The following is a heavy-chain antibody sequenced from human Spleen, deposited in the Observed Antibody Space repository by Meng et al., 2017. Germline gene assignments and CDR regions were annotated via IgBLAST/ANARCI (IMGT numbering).Heavy chain of an antibody. J-gene: IGHJ2*01. CDR1: GFTFGDYT. CDR2: ISWNGGRV. V-gene: IGHV3-9*01. CDR3: ARSHSSSWDKLGWYFDL. D-gene: IGHD6-13*01. Sequence: GGSLRLSCAASGFTFGDYTMLWVRQPPGKGLEWVSGISWNGGRVGYADSVKGRFTISRDNAKNSLYLQMNSLRAEDRALYYCARSHSSSWDKLGWYFDLWGRGTLVTVSS.